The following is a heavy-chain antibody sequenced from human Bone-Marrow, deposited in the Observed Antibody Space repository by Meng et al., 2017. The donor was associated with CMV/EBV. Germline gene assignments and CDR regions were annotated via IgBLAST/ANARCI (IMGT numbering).Heavy chain of an antibody. CDR3: ARKIYYGSGRYPDY. CDR2: ISSSSSYI. V-gene: IGHV3-21*01. CDR1: GFTFSTYS. Sequence: GESLKISCTASGFTFSTYSMNWVRQAPGKGLEWVSSISSSSSYIYYADSVKGRFTISRDNAKNSLYLQMNSLRAEDTAVYYCARKIYYGSGRYPDYWGQGTLVTVSS. D-gene: IGHD3-10*01. J-gene: IGHJ4*02.